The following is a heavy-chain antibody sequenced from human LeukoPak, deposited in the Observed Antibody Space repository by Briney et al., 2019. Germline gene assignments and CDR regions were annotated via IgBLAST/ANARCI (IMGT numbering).Heavy chain of an antibody. CDR3: ARDNSVGDNAWWFDP. D-gene: IGHD1-26*01. CDR1: GYTFTSYY. V-gene: IGHV1-46*01. CDR2: INPTGGST. Sequence: ASVKVSCKASGYTFTSYYMHWVRQAPGQGLEWMGLINPTGGSTGYARKFQGRVTMTRDMSTSTDYMELSSLRSEDTAIYYCARDNSVGDNAWWFDPWGQGTLVTVSS. J-gene: IGHJ5*02.